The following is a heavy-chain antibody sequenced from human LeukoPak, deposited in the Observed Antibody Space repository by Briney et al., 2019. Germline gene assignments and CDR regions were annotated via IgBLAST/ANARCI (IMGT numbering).Heavy chain of an antibody. V-gene: IGHV3-23*01. D-gene: IGHD2-2*02. CDR2: ITATGSRT. J-gene: IGHJ5*02. CDR1: GLTFGSYT. CDR3: ARAVPAAIGGWFDP. Sequence: GGSLRLSCAASGLTFGSYTMSWVRQAPGKGLEWVSGITATGSRTYYADSVKGRFTISRDNAKNSLYLQMNSLRAEDTAVYYCARAVPAAIGGWFDPWGQGILVTVSS.